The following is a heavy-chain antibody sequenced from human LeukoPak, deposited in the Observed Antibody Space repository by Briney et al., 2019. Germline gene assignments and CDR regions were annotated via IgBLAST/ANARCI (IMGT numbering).Heavy chain of an antibody. CDR1: GGSISSSSYY. Sequence: SETLSLTCTVSGGSISSSSYYWGWIRQPPGKGLEWIGSIYYSERTYYNPSLKSRITISVDTSKNQFSLKLSSVTAADTAVYYCARYKKHYDSSGYYYSFDGSGQGTLVTVSS. D-gene: IGHD3-22*01. V-gene: IGHV4-39*01. J-gene: IGHJ4*02. CDR2: IYYSERT. CDR3: ARYKKHYDSSGYYYSFDG.